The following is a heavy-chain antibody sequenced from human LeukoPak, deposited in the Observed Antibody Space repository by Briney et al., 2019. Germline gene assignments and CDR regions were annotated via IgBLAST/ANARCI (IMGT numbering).Heavy chain of an antibody. CDR2: ISYSGTI. D-gene: IGHD2-2*01. Sequence: GGSLRLSCAASGFTFSSYSMNWVRQAPGKGLEWISYISYSGTISYADSVKGRFTISRDNAKNSLPLQMNSLRAEDTAVYYCATDAARGQLLSVAYWGQGTLVTVSS. V-gene: IGHV3-48*01. CDR1: GFTFSSYS. J-gene: IGHJ4*02. CDR3: ATDAARGQLLSVAY.